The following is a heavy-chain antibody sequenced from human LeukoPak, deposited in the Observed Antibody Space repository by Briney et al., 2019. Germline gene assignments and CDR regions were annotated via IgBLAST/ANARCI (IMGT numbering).Heavy chain of an antibody. V-gene: IGHV3-7*01. J-gene: IGHJ5*02. CDR1: GCTFSYYW. Sequence: GGSLRLSCAASGCTFSYYWMSWVRQAPGKGLEWVANIKQDGSDKYYVDSVKGRFTISRDNAKNSLYLQMNSLRAEDTAVYYCARGYCSITSCYPNWFDPWGQGTLVTVSS. D-gene: IGHD2-2*01. CDR3: ARGYCSITSCYPNWFDP. CDR2: IKQDGSDK.